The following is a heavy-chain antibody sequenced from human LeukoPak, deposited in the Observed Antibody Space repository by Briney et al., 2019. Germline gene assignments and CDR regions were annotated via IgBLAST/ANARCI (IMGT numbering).Heavy chain of an antibody. CDR3: ASPGDSSGYYYVDFDY. D-gene: IGHD3-22*01. V-gene: IGHV3-11*01. CDR2: ISSSGSTI. CDR1: GFTFSDYY. Sequence: GGSLRLSCAASGFTFSDYYMSWIRQAPGKGLEWVSYISSSGSTIYYADSVKGRFTISRDNAKNSLYLQMNSLRAEDTAVYYCASPGDSSGYYYVDFDYWGQGTLVTVSS. J-gene: IGHJ4*02.